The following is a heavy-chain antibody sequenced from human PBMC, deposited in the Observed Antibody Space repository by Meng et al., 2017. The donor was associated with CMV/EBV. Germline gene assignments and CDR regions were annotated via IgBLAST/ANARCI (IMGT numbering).Heavy chain of an antibody. Sequence: LSLTCAASGFTFSSYSMNWVRQAPGKGLEWVSSISSSSSYIYYADSVKGRFTISRDNAKNSLYLQMNSRRAEDTAVYYCARAPIRERVIGDAFDIWGQGTMVTVSS. D-gene: IGHD2-21*01. CDR2: ISSSSSYI. CDR1: GFTFSSYS. J-gene: IGHJ3*02. CDR3: ARAPIRERVIGDAFDI. V-gene: IGHV3-21*01.